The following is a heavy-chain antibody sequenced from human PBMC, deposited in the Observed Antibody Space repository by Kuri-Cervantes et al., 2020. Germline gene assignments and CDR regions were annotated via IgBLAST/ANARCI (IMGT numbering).Heavy chain of an antibody. J-gene: IGHJ3*02. CDR2: TSSSSYI. V-gene: IGHV3-21*03. Sequence: SCAACGIIFSWYVLHWVRQAPGKVLEGVSSTSSSSYIYYADSVKGRFTISRDNAKTALYLQMNSLRAEDTAVYYCARVDTAMVHAFDIWGQGTMVTVSS. CDR1: GIIFSWYV. CDR3: ARVDTAMVHAFDI. D-gene: IGHD5-18*01.